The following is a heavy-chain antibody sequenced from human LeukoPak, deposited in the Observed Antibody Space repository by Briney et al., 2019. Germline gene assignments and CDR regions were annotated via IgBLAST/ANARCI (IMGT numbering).Heavy chain of an antibody. CDR1: VNTVTINY. Sequence: GASETVSCTASVNTVTINYVHWVRQAPGQGREWMGTIDPSGSSTTYAQKVQGRVTMARDTSTSTVYMELSSLRSEDTAVYYCAREDGANNYHYKYFDYWGQGTLVTVSS. D-gene: IGHD4/OR15-4a*01. J-gene: IGHJ4*02. CDR3: AREDGANNYHYKYFDY. CDR2: IDPSGSST. V-gene: IGHV1-46*01.